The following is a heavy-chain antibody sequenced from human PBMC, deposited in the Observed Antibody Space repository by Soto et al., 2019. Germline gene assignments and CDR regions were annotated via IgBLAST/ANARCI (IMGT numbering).Heavy chain of an antibody. V-gene: IGHV3-66*01. CDR2: IHRGGST. Sequence: EVHLVESGGGLAQPGGSLRLSCAASGFTVGNNYMSWVRQAPGKGLEWVSIIHRGGSTSYADSVKGRFTISRDSSKNILYLQINGLPADDTAVYYCARSANTYGSPFDYWGQGALVTVAS. CDR3: ARSANTYGSPFDY. CDR1: GFTVGNNY. J-gene: IGHJ4*02. D-gene: IGHD3-10*01.